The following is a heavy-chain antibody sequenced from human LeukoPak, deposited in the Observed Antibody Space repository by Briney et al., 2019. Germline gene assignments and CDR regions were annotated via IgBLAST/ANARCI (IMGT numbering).Heavy chain of an antibody. D-gene: IGHD6-19*01. Sequence: PGGSLRLSCAASGFTFSSYAMNWVRQAPGKGLEWVSIISDNGGATNYADSVKGRFTISRDNSKNTLHLQMNSLRVEDTAVYYCAKKGHMNSGWYYFDYWGQGTLVTVSS. CDR1: GFTFSSYA. V-gene: IGHV3-23*01. J-gene: IGHJ4*02. CDR3: AKKGHMNSGWYYFDY. CDR2: ISDNGGAT.